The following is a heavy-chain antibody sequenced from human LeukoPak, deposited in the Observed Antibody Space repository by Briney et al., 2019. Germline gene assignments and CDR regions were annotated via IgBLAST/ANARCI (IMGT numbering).Heavy chain of an antibody. CDR3: TGSGYYPDYYYYGMDV. Sequence: GGSLRLSCAASGFTFSNAWMSWVRQAPGKGLEWVGRIKSKTDGGTTDYAAPVKGRFTISRDDSKNTLYLQMNSLETEDTAVYYCTGSGYYPDYYYYGMDVWGQGTTVTVSS. J-gene: IGHJ6*02. D-gene: IGHD3-22*01. CDR2: IKSKTDGGTT. V-gene: IGHV3-15*01. CDR1: GFTFSNAW.